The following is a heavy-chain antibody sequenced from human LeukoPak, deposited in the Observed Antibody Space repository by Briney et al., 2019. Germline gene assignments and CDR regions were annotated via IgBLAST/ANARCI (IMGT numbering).Heavy chain of an antibody. V-gene: IGHV4-31*03. CDR2: IYYSGST. J-gene: IGHJ6*03. CDR1: GGSVTSSGYY. D-gene: IGHD2-21*02. CDR3: ASKYNDYYNYYYYYMEV. Sequence: SETLSLTCTVSGGSVTSSGYYWSWIRQHPGKGLEWVGYIYYSGSTHYNPSLKSRVTISVDTSKNQFSLKLSSVTAADTAIYYCASKYNDYYNYYYYYMEVWGKGTSVTVSS.